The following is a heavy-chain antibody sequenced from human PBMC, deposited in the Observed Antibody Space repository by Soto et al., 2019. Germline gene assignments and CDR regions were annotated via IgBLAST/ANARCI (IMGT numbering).Heavy chain of an antibody. CDR1: GGSISSYY. J-gene: IGHJ5*02. D-gene: IGHD2-15*01. Sequence: SETLSLTCTVSGGSISSYYWSWIRQPPGKGLEWIGYINCRGSTNYNPSLKSRVTISVDTSKNQFSLKLSSVTAADTAVYYGARYSHCSGGSCYDSNWFDPWGQGTLVTVSS. V-gene: IGHV4-59*01. CDR3: ARYSHCSGGSCYDSNWFDP. CDR2: INCRGST.